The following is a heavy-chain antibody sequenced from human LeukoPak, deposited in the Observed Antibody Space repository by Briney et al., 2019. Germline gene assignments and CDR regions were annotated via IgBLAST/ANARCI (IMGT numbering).Heavy chain of an antibody. D-gene: IGHD6-19*01. CDR3: ALLAVASDFDY. Sequence: GGSLRLSCAVSGFPFSVYEMNWVRQAPGEGLEWVSNIGSSGAIRHYADSVKGRFSISRDNAENSLFLQMNSLRVEDTGIYYCALLAVASDFDYWGQGALVTVSS. J-gene: IGHJ4*02. CDR2: IGSSGAIR. V-gene: IGHV3-48*03. CDR1: GFPFSVYE.